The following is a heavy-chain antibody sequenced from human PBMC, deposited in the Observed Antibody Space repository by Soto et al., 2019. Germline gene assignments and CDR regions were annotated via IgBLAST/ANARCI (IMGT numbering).Heavy chain of an antibody. J-gene: IGHJ6*02. V-gene: IGHV3-9*01. CDR1: GFTFDDYA. Sequence: EVQLVESGGGLVQPGRSLRLSCAASGFTFDDYAMHWVRQAPGKGLEWVSGISWNSGSIGYADSVKGRFTISRDNAKNSLYLHMNSLRAEDTALYYCAKDYGGSDQQLFGEPSYYYYSMDVWGQGTTVTVSS. CDR2: ISWNSGSI. CDR3: AKDYGGSDQQLFGEPSYYYYSMDV. D-gene: IGHD2-2*01.